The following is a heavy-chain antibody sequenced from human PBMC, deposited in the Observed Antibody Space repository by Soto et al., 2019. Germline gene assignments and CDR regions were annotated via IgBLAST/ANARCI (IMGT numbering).Heavy chain of an antibody. CDR1: GFTFSSYA. V-gene: IGHV3-64*04. Sequence: PGGSLRLSCSASGFTFSSYAMHWVRQAPGKGLEYVSAISSNGGRTYYADPVKGRFTISRDNSKNTLYLQMNSPKAEDTAVYYCTTTQYYYDSSGYYSPWYYYYSMDVWGQGTTVTVSS. J-gene: IGHJ6*02. CDR3: TTTQYYYDSSGYYSPWYYYYSMDV. D-gene: IGHD3-22*01. CDR2: ISSNGGRT.